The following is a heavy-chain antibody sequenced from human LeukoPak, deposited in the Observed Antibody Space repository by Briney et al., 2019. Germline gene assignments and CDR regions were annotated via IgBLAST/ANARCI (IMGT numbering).Heavy chain of an antibody. CDR2: IRCKAYGGTT. D-gene: IGHD3-10*01. CDR1: GFTFGDYA. CDR3: TRAWDWRVSGSGSLYYFDY. J-gene: IGHJ4*02. V-gene: IGHV3-49*05. Sequence: NPGGSLRLSCTASGFTFGDYAMSWFRQAPGKGLEWVGFIRCKAYGGTTEYAASVKGRFTISRDDSKSIAYLQMNSLKTEDTAVYYCTRAWDWRVSGSGSLYYFDYWGQGTLVTVSS.